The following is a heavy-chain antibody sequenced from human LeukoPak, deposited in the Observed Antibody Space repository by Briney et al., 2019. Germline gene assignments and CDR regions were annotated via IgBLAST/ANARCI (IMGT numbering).Heavy chain of an antibody. CDR3: AREYCSGGSCYSGY. CDR2: FDHSGST. CDR1: GYSISSGYY. D-gene: IGHD2-15*01. J-gene: IGHJ4*02. Sequence: SETLSLTCTVSGYSISSGYYWGWIRQPPEKGLEWIGSFDHSGSTFYNPSLKSRVTISVDTSKNQLSLKLSSVTAADTAMYYCAREYCSGGSCYSGYWGQGTLVTVSS. V-gene: IGHV4-38-2*02.